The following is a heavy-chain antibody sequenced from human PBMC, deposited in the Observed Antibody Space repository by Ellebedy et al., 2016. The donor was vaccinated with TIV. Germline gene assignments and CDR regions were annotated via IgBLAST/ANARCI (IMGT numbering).Heavy chain of an antibody. J-gene: IGHJ4*02. D-gene: IGHD2-2*01. CDR3: ARVFISYFFDY. Sequence: GGSLRLSCAASGFTFSSYGFHWVRQAPGKGLEWVAFISSDGSETYYGASVKGRFTISRDSSRNTVYLQMNNLRADDTAVYYCARVFISYFFDYWGQGTLVTVSS. CDR2: ISSDGSET. CDR1: GFTFSSYG. V-gene: IGHV3-33*05.